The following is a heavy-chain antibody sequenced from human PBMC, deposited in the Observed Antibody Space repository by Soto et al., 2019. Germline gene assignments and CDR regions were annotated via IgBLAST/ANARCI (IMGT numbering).Heavy chain of an antibody. V-gene: IGHV2-5*02. CDR3: VHTSGAGNSACFDY. J-gene: IGHJ4*02. D-gene: IGHD6-13*01. CDR2: IYWDDDK. Sequence: QITLKESGPTLVKPTQTLTLTCTFSGFSLSTSRGGVGWIRQPPGKALEWLALIYWDDDKRYSPSLKSRLTITKDNSKNQVVLTMTHTDPVDTATYYCVHTSGAGNSACFDYWGQGTLVTVSS. CDR1: GFSLSTSRGG.